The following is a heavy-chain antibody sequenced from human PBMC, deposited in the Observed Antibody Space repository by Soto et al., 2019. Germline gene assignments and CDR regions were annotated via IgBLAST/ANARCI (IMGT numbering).Heavy chain of an antibody. D-gene: IGHD1-26*01. CDR2: IGSDGTEE. CDR1: GFTFSNYG. CDR3: GKVTWERLGSFDA. V-gene: IGHV3-30*18. Sequence: VQLVESGGGVVQPGRSLRLSCAASGFTFSNYGMNWVRQAPGKGLEWVAVIGSDGTEEYYADSVRGRFIISRDNSKNTLYLEMSNVRPGDTAVFYCGKVTWERLGSFDAWGQGTLVTVSS. J-gene: IGHJ5*02.